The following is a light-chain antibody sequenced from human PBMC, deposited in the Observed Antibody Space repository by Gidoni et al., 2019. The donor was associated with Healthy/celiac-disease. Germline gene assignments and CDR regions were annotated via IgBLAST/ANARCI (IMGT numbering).Light chain of an antibody. CDR2: DAS. Sequence: EIVMTQSPATLSVSPGERATLSCRASQRVSSSLAWYQQRPGQAPRLLIYDASTRATGIPARFSGSGSGTEFTLTIISLQSEDFAVYYCQQYNNCPPQYTFXQXTKLEIK. V-gene: IGKV3-15*01. CDR1: QRVSSS. J-gene: IGKJ2*01. CDR3: QQYNNCPPQYT.